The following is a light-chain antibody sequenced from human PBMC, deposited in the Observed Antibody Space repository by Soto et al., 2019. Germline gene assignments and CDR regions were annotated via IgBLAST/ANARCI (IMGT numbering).Light chain of an antibody. Sequence: EIGMSQSPATVSVSPGERATLSCRASQSVSSNLAWYQQKPGQAPRLLIYGTSSRATGIPDRFSGSGSGTDFTLTISRLEPEDFAVFYCQQYGSSITFGQGTRLEIK. CDR3: QQYGSSIT. V-gene: IGKV3-20*01. CDR1: QSVSSN. CDR2: GTS. J-gene: IGKJ5*01.